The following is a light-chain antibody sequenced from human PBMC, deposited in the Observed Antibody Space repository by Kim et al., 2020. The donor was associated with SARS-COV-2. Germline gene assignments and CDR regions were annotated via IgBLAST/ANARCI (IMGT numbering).Light chain of an antibody. V-gene: IGKV3-20*01. CDR1: QSVSSSY. Sequence: EIVLTQSPGTLSLSPGERATLSCRASQSVSSSYLAWYQQKPGQAPRLLIYGASSRATGIPDRFSGSGSGTDFTLTISRLEPEDFAVYYCQQYGNSPFLTFGGGTKVDIK. J-gene: IGKJ4*01. CDR3: QQYGNSPFLT. CDR2: GAS.